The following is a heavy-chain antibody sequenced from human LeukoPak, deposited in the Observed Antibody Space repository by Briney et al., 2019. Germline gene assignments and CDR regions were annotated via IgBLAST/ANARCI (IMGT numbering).Heavy chain of an antibody. V-gene: IGHV3-48*02. J-gene: IGHJ4*02. D-gene: IGHD3-16*01. CDR1: GYTFTVYS. CDR3: ARVASFGADWRF. CDR2: FSYTTTAI. Sequence: RGSLRLSCTPSGYTFTVYSTRWVRHTPGDGLEWISYFSYTTTAIYYADSVKGQFTISRDNAKTSLYLLMNSLRDEDTAVYYCARVASFGADWRFWGRGTLVTVSS.